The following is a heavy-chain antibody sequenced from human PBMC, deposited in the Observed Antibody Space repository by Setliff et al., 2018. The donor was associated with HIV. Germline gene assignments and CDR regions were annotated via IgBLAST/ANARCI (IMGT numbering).Heavy chain of an antibody. Sequence: PGGSLRLSCAASGFTFSNYEMNWVRQAPGKGLEWVAYISSGTTIYYADSVKGRFTISRDNAKNSLYLQMNSPRAEDTAVYYCARPNYYDSSGSFDYWGQGTLVTVSS. CDR2: ISSGTTI. D-gene: IGHD3-22*01. CDR3: ARPNYYDSSGSFDY. V-gene: IGHV3-48*03. J-gene: IGHJ4*02. CDR1: GFTFSNYE.